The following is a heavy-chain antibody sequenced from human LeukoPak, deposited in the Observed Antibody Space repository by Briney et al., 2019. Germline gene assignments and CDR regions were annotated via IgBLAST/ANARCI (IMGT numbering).Heavy chain of an antibody. Sequence: PSETLSLTCTVSGGSISNYYWSWIRQPPGKGLEWIGRIYSSGSTNYNPSLKSRVTISVDTSKNQFSLKLSSVTAADTAVYYCARQWFGEFLFDYWGQGTLVTVSS. D-gene: IGHD3-10*01. CDR2: IYSSGST. CDR1: GGSISNYY. J-gene: IGHJ4*02. V-gene: IGHV4-59*08. CDR3: ARQWFGEFLFDY.